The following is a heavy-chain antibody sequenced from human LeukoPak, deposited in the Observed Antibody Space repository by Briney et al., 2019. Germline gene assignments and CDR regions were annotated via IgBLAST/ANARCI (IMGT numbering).Heavy chain of an antibody. Sequence: SETLSLTCTVSVRSISSGGYYWSWIRQPPGKGLEWIGYIYHSGSTYYNPSLKSRVTISVDRSKNQFSLKLSSVTAADTAVYYCARETDGRINYDILTGYNSWFDPWGQGTLVTVSS. CDR2: IYHSGST. J-gene: IGHJ5*02. D-gene: IGHD3-9*01. V-gene: IGHV4-30-2*01. CDR3: ARETDGRINYDILTGYNSWFDP. CDR1: VRSISSGGYY.